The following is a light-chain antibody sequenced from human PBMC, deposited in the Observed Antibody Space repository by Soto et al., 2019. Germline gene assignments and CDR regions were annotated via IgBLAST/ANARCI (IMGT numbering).Light chain of an antibody. Sequence: QSVLTQPRSVSGSPGQSVTISCTGTSSDVGGYNYVSWYQQRPGKAPKLTFSEVSQRPSGAPDSFSGSKSGNTASLTISGLQAEDEADCYCCSYAGSYYVFGTGTKLTDL. V-gene: IGLV2-11*01. CDR1: SSDVGGYNY. CDR3: CSYAGSYYV. J-gene: IGLJ1*01. CDR2: EVS.